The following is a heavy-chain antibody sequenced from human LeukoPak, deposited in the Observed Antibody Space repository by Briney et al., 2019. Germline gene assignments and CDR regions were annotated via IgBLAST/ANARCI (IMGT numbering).Heavy chain of an antibody. CDR3: ARDQVRFGDLPMDV. J-gene: IGHJ6*02. CDR1: GFTFSDYY. V-gene: IGHV3-11*06. CDR2: ISSSSSYI. D-gene: IGHD3-10*01. Sequence: GGSLRLSCAASGFTFSDYYTSWIRQAPGKGLEWVSSISSSSSYIYYADSVKGRFTISRDNAKNSLYLQMNSLRAEDTAVYYCARDQVRFGDLPMDVWGQGTTVTVSS.